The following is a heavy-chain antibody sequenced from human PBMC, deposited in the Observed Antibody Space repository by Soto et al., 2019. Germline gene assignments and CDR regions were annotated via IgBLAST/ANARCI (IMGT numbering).Heavy chain of an antibody. J-gene: IGHJ4*02. D-gene: IGHD5-12*01. Sequence: SESLSLTCTVSGGSISSYYWSWIRQPPGKGLEWIGYIYYSGSTNYNPSLKSRVTISVDTSKNQFSLKLSSVTAADTAVYYCARAGRDGYRSEFDYWGQGTLVTVSS. V-gene: IGHV4-59*01. CDR2: IYYSGST. CDR3: ARAGRDGYRSEFDY. CDR1: GGSISSYY.